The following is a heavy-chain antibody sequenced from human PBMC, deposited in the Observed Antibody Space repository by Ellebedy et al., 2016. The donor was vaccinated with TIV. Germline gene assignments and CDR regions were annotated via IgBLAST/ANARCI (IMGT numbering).Heavy chain of an antibody. D-gene: IGHD2-21*01. V-gene: IGHV4-61*01. CDR1: GGSVSSGSYY. J-gene: IGHJ4*02. CDR3: ARGASEVIDFDY. Sequence: SETLSLXXTVSGGSVSSGSYYWSWIRQPPGKGLEWIGYIYYSGSTNYNPSLKSRVTISVDTSKNQFSLKLSSVTAADTAVYYCARGASEVIDFDYWGQGTLVTVSS. CDR2: IYYSGST.